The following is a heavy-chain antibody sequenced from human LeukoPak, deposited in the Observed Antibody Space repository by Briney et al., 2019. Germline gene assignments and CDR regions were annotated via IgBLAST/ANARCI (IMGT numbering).Heavy chain of an antibody. CDR3: ARGHSSGPGDY. CDR2: IIPIFGTA. CDR1: GGTFSSYA. J-gene: IGHJ4*02. Sequence: ASVKVSCKASGGTFSSYAISWVRQAPGQGLEWMGRIIPIFGTANYAQKFQGRVTITTDESTSTAYMELSSLRSEDTAVYYCARGHSSGPGDYWGQGTLVTVSS. V-gene: IGHV1-69*05. D-gene: IGHD6-19*01.